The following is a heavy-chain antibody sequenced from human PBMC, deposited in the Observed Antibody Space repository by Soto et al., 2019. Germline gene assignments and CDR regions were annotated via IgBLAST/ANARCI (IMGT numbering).Heavy chain of an antibody. CDR1: GFTFSSYG. CDR2: ISYDGSNK. J-gene: IGHJ6*02. Sequence: GGSLRLSCAASGFTFSSYGMHWDRQAQGKGLGRVAVISYDGSNKYYADSVKGRFTISRDNSKNTQYLQMNSLRAEDTAVYYCAKDAGYSSGWYVNYYYYGMDGWGQGTTVTVSS. V-gene: IGHV3-30*18. D-gene: IGHD6-19*01. CDR3: AKDAGYSSGWYVNYYYYGMDG.